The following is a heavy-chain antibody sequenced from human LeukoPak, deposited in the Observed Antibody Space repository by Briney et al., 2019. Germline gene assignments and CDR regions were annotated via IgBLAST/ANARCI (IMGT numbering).Heavy chain of an antibody. V-gene: IGHV3-23*01. Sequence: AGSLRLSCAGSGFTFSSYAMTWVRQAPGKGLKWVSGISASNGNTYHADSVKGRFTISRDNSKGTLYLQMNSLRVEDTAVCYCAKGSSDSWYSALEYWGEGTVVTVSS. CDR3: AKGSSDSWYSALEY. CDR1: GFTFSSYA. D-gene: IGHD3-22*01. CDR2: ISASNGNT. J-gene: IGHJ4*02.